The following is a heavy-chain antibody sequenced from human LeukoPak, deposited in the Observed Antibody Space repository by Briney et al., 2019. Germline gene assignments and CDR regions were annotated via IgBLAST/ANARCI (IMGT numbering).Heavy chain of an antibody. Sequence: GGSLRLSCAASGFTFSDYYMSWIRQAPGKGLEWVSYISSSGSTIYYADSVKGRFTISRDNAKNSLYLQMNSLRAEDTAVYYCASWAYYYDSSGKTDFKNDYWGQGTLVTVSS. D-gene: IGHD3-22*01. CDR2: ISSSGSTI. CDR1: GFTFSDYY. CDR3: ASWAYYYDSSGKTDFKNDY. V-gene: IGHV3-11*01. J-gene: IGHJ4*02.